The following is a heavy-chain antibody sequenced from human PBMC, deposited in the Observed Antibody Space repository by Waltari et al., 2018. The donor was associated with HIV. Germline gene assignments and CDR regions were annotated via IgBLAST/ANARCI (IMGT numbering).Heavy chain of an antibody. D-gene: IGHD3-10*01. CDR3: ARVVTSLYFYFDY. CDR1: GFSLISGGVG. CDR2: IYWDDDK. V-gene: IGHV2-5*02. J-gene: IGHJ4*02. Sequence: ITLKESGPSVVKPTQTLTLTCPLSGFSLISGGVGVGWIRQPPGKALEWLALIYWDDDKRYNPSLKNRLTIKKHTSDGQVILNMTNVDPLDTATYFCARVVTSLYFYFDYWGPGALVTVSS.